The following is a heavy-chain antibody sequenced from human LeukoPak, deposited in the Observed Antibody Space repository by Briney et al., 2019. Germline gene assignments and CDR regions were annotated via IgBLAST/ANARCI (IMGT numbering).Heavy chain of an antibody. V-gene: IGHV3-72*01. Sequence: GGSLRLSCAASGFTASDHYMDWVRQAPGKGLEWVGRTRNRANGYTTKYAASVEGRFSISRDVSKNSFYLQMNSLKTEDTAVYYCARSGFCGAGTCYSDYFDLWGQGTRVIVSS. CDR3: ARSGFCGAGTCYSDYFDL. CDR2: TRNRANGYTT. CDR1: GFTASDHY. D-gene: IGHD2-15*01. J-gene: IGHJ4*02.